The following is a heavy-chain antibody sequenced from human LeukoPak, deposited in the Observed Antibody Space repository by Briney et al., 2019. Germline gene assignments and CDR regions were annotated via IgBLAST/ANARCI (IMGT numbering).Heavy chain of an antibody. Sequence: GGSLRLSCAASGFTFSSYWMTWVRQAPGKGLEWLAHIKQDASERYYVDSVKGRFTISRDNAKNSLYLQMNSLRAEDTAVYYCATPTAGTWHFDYWGQGTLVTVSS. V-gene: IGHV3-7*01. CDR2: IKQDASER. J-gene: IGHJ4*02. CDR3: ATPTAGTWHFDY. CDR1: GFTFSSYW. D-gene: IGHD1-1*01.